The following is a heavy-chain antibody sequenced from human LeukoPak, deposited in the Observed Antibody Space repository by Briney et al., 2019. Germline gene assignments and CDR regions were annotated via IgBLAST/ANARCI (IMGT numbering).Heavy chain of an antibody. Sequence: PGGSLRLSCAASGFTFSYYWMSWVRQAPGKGLEWVGNVKQDGSEKYYVDSVKGRFTIPRDNAKNSLYLQMNSLRAEDTAVYYCATEREGGAFDIWGQGTMVTVSS. D-gene: IGHD1-26*01. V-gene: IGHV3-7*01. CDR2: VKQDGSEK. CDR3: ATEREGGAFDI. J-gene: IGHJ3*02. CDR1: GFTFSYYW.